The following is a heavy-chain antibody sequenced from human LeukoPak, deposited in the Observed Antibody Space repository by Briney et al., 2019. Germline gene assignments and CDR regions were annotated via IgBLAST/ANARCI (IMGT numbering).Heavy chain of an antibody. Sequence: ASVKVSCKASGGTFSSYAINWVRQATGQGLEWMGWMNPNSGNTGYAQKFQGRVTITRNTSISTAYMELSSLRSEDTAVYYCAQRSGGYESVYYYYYMDVWGKGTTVTVSS. CDR2: MNPNSGNT. J-gene: IGHJ6*03. CDR3: AQRSGGYESVYYYYYMDV. D-gene: IGHD5-12*01. CDR1: GGTFSSYA. V-gene: IGHV1-8*03.